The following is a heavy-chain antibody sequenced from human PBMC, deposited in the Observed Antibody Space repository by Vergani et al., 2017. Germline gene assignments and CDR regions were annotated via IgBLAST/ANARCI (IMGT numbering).Heavy chain of an antibody. CDR3: AKASLPHLIYYYCMDV. CDR1: GGTFSSYT. Sequence: QVQLVQSGAEVKKPGSSVKVSCNASGGTFSSYTISWVRQAPGQGLEWMGRIIPILGIANYAQKFQGRVTITADKSTSTAYMELSSLRSEDTAVYYCAKASLPHLIYYYCMDVWGQGTTVTVSS. D-gene: IGHD3-16*02. CDR2: IIPILGIA. J-gene: IGHJ6*02. V-gene: IGHV1-69*02.